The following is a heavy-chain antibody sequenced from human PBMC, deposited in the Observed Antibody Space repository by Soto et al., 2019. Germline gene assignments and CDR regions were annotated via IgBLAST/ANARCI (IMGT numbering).Heavy chain of an antibody. J-gene: IGHJ6*02. CDR2: INSDGGST. CDR1: GFTFSTYG. V-gene: IGHV3-74*01. CDR3: ARDRWGGGRDMDV. D-gene: IGHD3-10*01. Sequence: EVQLVESGGGLVQPGGSLRLPCAASGFTFSTYGIHWFRQAPGKGRVWVSRINSDGGSTNYADSVKGRFTISRDNAKNTLFLQMNSLRAEDTAVYYCARDRWGGGRDMDVWGQGTTVTVSS.